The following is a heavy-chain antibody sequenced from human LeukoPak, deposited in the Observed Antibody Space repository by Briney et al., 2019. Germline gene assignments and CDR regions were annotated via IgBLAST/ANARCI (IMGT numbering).Heavy chain of an antibody. CDR3: ARRCRSSSDY. CDR1: GFAFSNYW. D-gene: IGHD2-8*01. J-gene: IGHJ4*02. CDR2: INSDGSST. V-gene: IGHV3-74*01. Sequence: GGSLRLSCAASGFAFSNYWMHWVRQAPGKGLVWVSRINSDGSSTTYADSVKGRFTISRDNAKNTLYLQMNSLRAEDTAVYFCARRCRSSSDYWGQGTLVAVSS.